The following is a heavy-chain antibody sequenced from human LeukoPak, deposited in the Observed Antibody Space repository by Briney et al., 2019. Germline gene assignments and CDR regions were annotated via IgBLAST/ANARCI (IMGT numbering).Heavy chain of an antibody. CDR1: GFTFSSYG. CDR3: MTVVPGATRTT. J-gene: IGHJ4*02. V-gene: IGHV3-30*03. D-gene: IGHD2-2*01. CDR2: ISYDGSNK. Sequence: PGRSLRLSCAASGFTFSSYGMHWVRQAPGKGLEWVAVISYDGSNKYYADSVKGRFTISRDNSKNTLYLQMNSLRAEDTAVYYCMTVVPGATRTTWGQGTLVTVSS.